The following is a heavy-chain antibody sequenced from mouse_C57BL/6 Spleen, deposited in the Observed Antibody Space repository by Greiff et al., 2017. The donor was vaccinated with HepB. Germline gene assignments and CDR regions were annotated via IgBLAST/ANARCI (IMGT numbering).Heavy chain of an antibody. D-gene: IGHD1-1*01. J-gene: IGHJ3*01. CDR3: ARYPGYYYGSSYVGTY. CDR1: GYPFTSYW. Sequence: QVQLQQPGAELVRPGTSVKLSCKASGYPFTSYWLHWVKQGPGQGLEWIGVIDPSDSYTNYKQKFKGKATLTVDTSSSTAYMQLSSLTSEDSAVYYCARYPGYYYGSSYVGTYWGQGTLVTVSA. V-gene: IGHV1-59*01. CDR2: IDPSDSYT.